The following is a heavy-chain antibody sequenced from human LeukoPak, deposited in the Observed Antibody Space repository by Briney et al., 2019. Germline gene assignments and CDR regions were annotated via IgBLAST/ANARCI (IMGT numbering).Heavy chain of an antibody. Sequence: GGALRLSCAASGLHFSSYGMHWVRQAPGKGLEWVAFIRSDGSNKYYEDSVQGRFPIPRDHSKHPLYLPVNHLRAQDPPLYYLAKSMVSLYGMDVWGQGTTVTVSS. CDR2: IRSDGSNK. D-gene: IGHD5-18*01. CDR1: GLHFSSYG. CDR3: AKSMVSLYGMDV. V-gene: IGHV3-30*02. J-gene: IGHJ6*02.